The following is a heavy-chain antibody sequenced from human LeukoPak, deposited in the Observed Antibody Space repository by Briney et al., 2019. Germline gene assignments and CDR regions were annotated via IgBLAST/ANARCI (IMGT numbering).Heavy chain of an antibody. CDR1: GFTFSSFG. CDR2: IRYDGSNE. CDR3: AKEYSPDYYYYMDV. Sequence: GGSLRLSCAASGFTFSSFGMHWVRQAPGKGLEWVAFIRYDGSNEYYADSVKGRFAISRDNSKNTLYLQMNSLRAEDTAVYYCAKEYSPDYYYYMDVWGKGTTVTVSS. J-gene: IGHJ6*03. V-gene: IGHV3-30*02. D-gene: IGHD2-21*01.